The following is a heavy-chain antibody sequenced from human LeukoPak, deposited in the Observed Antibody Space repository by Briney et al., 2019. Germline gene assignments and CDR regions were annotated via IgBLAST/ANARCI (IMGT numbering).Heavy chain of an antibody. Sequence: SETLSLTCTVSGGSISTYYWSWIRQPPGKGLEWIGYIYYSGSTSYNPSLKSRVTISVDTSKNQFSLKLSSVTAADTAVYYCAREVKYYDFWSGYYAPFDYYYYGMDVWGQGTTVTVSS. CDR3: AREVKYYDFWSGYYAPFDYYYYGMDV. V-gene: IGHV4-59*01. CDR2: IYYSGST. J-gene: IGHJ6*02. CDR1: GGSISTYY. D-gene: IGHD3-3*01.